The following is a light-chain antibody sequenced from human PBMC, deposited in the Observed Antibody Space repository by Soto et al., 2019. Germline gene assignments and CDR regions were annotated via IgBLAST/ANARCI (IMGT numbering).Light chain of an antibody. Sequence: DIQMTQSPSTVSASVGDGVTITCRASQSISTWLAWYQQKPGKAPNLLIYDASTLESGGPSGFSGSGSGTEFTLTISSLQPDDSATYYCQQYKSSPYTFGQGTKLEIK. V-gene: IGKV1-5*01. J-gene: IGKJ2*01. CDR1: QSISTW. CDR3: QQYKSSPYT. CDR2: DAS.